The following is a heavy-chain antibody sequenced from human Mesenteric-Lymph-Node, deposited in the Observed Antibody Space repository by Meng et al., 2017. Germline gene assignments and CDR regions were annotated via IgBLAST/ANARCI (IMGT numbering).Heavy chain of an antibody. D-gene: IGHD3-16*01. V-gene: IGHV1-2*06. CDR2: INPNSGGT. J-gene: IGHJ4*02. Sequence: ASVKVSCKASGGTFSSYTISWVRQAPGQGLEWMGRINPNSGGTNYAQKFQGRVTMTRDTSISTAYMELSRLRSDDTAVYYCARSIGAIDSWGQGTLVTVSS. CDR1: GGTFSSYT. CDR3: ARSIGAIDS.